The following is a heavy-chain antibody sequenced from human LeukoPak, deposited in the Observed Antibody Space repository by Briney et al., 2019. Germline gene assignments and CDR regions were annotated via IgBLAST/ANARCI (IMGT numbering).Heavy chain of an antibody. CDR1: GYTFTSYG. CDR2: ISAYNGNT. D-gene: IGHD5-24*01. Sequence: ASVKVSCKASGYTFTSYGISWVRQAPGQGLEWMGWISAYNGNTNYAQKLQGRVTMTTDTSTSTAYMELRSLRSDDTAVYYCARHVEMATITAFDIWGQGTMVTVSS. CDR3: ARHVEMATITAFDI. J-gene: IGHJ3*02. V-gene: IGHV1-18*01.